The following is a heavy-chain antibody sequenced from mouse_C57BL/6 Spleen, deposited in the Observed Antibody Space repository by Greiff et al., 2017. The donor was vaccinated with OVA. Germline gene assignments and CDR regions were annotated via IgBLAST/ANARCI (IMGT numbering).Heavy chain of an antibody. Sequence: QVQLKESGAELVRPGTSVKLSCKASGYAFTNYLIEWVKQRPGQGLEWIGVINPGSGGTNYNEKFKGKATLTADKSSSTAYMQLSSLTSEDSAVYFCARSGGYYGDYYAMDYWGQGTSVTVSS. CDR1: GYAFTNYL. D-gene: IGHD2-3*01. V-gene: IGHV1-54*01. J-gene: IGHJ4*01. CDR2: INPGSGGT. CDR3: ARSGGYYGDYYAMDY.